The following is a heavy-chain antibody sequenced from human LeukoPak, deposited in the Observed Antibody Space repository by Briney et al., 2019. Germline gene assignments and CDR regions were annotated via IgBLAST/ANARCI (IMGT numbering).Heavy chain of an antibody. Sequence: PGGSLRLSCAASGFSIDDHGMSWVRQVPWKGLQWVAGINWNGGSTGYADSVKGRFTISRDNAKNSLYLQMNSLRAEDTALYYCASGDSSGWYFDTWGQGTLVSVSS. J-gene: IGHJ4*02. CDR3: ASGDSSGWYFDT. V-gene: IGHV3-20*04. D-gene: IGHD6-19*01. CDR1: GFSIDDHG. CDR2: INWNGGST.